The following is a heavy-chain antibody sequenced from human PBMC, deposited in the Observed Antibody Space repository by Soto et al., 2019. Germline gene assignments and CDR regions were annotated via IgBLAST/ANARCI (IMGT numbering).Heavy chain of an antibody. CDR3: ARDRAMITFGGVIVNDAFDI. Sequence: GGSLRLSCAASGFTVSSNYMSWVRQAPGKGLEWVSVIYSGGSTYYADSVKGRFTISRDNSKNTLYLQMNSLRAEDTAVYYCARDRAMITFGGVIVNDAFDIWGQGTMVTVSS. J-gene: IGHJ3*02. D-gene: IGHD3-16*02. CDR2: IYSGGST. CDR1: GFTVSSNY. V-gene: IGHV3-66*01.